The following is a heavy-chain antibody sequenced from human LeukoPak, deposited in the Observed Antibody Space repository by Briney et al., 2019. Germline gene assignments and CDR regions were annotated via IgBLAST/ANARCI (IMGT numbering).Heavy chain of an antibody. CDR1: GFTFSSYG. CDR2: IRYDGSNK. D-gene: IGHD6-19*01. CDR3: AKGGWSYSSGWQIDY. V-gene: IGHV3-30*02. Sequence: GGSVRLSCAASGFTFSSYGMHWVRQAPGKGLEWVAFIRYDGSNKYYADSVKGRFTISRDNSKNTLYLQMNSLRAEDTAVYYCAKGGWSYSSGWQIDYWGQGTLVTASS. J-gene: IGHJ4*02.